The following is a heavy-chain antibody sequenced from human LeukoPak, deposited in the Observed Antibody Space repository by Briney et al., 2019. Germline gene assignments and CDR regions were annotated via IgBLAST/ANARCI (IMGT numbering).Heavy chain of an antibody. Sequence: KESGPTLLNPTQTLRLTCTFSGFSLSTGRVDVGWIRQPPGKALEWLGVIYENDEKLYSSSLQNRLSITKDTSRNQVVLTMANMDPVDTATYYCAHRHRGVASDIWGQGTMVTVSS. D-gene: IGHD2-15*01. J-gene: IGHJ3*02. CDR2: IYENDEK. V-gene: IGHV2-5*01. CDR1: GFSLSTGRVD. CDR3: AHRHRGVASDI.